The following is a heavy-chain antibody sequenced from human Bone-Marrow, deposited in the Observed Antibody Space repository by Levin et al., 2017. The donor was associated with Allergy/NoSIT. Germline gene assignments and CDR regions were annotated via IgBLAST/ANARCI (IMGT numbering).Heavy chain of an antibody. CDR1: GGSISSSSYY. CDR3: AREPRGSYANDAFDI. CDR2: IYYSGNT. V-gene: IGHV4-39*07. J-gene: IGHJ3*02. D-gene: IGHD1-26*01. Sequence: PSETLSLTCTVSGGSISSSSYYWGWIRQPPGKGLEWIGSIYYSGNTYYNPSLKSRVTISVDTSKNQFSLTLRSVTAADTAVYYCAREPRGSYANDAFDIWGQGTMVTVSS.